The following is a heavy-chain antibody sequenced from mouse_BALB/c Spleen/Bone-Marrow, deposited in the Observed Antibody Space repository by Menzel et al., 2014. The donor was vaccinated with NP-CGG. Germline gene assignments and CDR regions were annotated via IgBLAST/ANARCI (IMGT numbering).Heavy chain of an antibody. D-gene: IGHD1-1*01. Sequence: VKLQESGAELARPGASVKLSCKASAYTFTSYWMQWVKQRPGQGLEWIGAIYPGDGDTRYTQKFKGKATLTADKSSSTAYMQLSSLASEDSAVYYCARGYYYGSTYGWYFDVWGAGTTVTASS. CDR1: AYTFTSYW. CDR2: IYPGDGDT. V-gene: IGHV1-87*01. J-gene: IGHJ1*01. CDR3: ARGYYYGSTYGWYFDV.